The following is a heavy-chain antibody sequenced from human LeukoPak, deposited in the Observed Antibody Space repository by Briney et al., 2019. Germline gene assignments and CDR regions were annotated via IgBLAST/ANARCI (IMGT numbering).Heavy chain of an antibody. Sequence: GGSLRLSCAAPGFTFSDYYMSWIRQAPGKGLEWVSYISSSSSTIYYADSVKGRFTISRDNAKNSLYLQMNSLRAEDTAVYYCAREDSYYYGSGSYPFDYWGQGTLVTVSS. V-gene: IGHV3-11*04. CDR2: ISSSSSTI. J-gene: IGHJ4*02. D-gene: IGHD3-10*01. CDR3: AREDSYYYGSGSYPFDY. CDR1: GFTFSDYY.